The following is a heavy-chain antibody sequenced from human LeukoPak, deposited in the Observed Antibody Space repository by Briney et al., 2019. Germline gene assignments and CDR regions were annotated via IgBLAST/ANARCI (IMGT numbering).Heavy chain of an antibody. CDR3: AIHEPLSEDN. CDR1: GLTFSNYG. CDR2: IRYDGSNK. D-gene: IGHD2/OR15-2a*01. J-gene: IGHJ4*02. V-gene: IGHV3-30*02. Sequence: GGSLRLSCAASGLTFSNYGMHWVRQAPGKGLEWVTFIRYDGSNKYYADYIKGRFTISRDNSKNTLYLQMNSLRAEDTAVYYCAIHEPLSEDNWGQGTLVTVSS.